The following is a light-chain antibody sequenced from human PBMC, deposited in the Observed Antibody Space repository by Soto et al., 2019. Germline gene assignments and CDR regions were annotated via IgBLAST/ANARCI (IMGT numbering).Light chain of an antibody. CDR3: QQYNSYSYT. J-gene: IGKJ2*01. Sequence: DIQMTQSPSTLSASVGDRVTIACRASQSISSYLAWYQQKPGKAPNLLIYKASNLASGVPSRFTCGGSGTDFTLTINSLQPDDSATYFCQQYNSYSYTFGQGTKLEIK. V-gene: IGKV1-5*03. CDR2: KAS. CDR1: QSISSY.